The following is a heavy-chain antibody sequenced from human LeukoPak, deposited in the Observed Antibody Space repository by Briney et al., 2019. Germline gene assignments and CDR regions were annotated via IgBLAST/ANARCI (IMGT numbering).Heavy chain of an antibody. Sequence: GPTPVNPPQTLTLTCTFSGFSLITSGICVSWIRQPPGKALAWLALIDWDDDKYYSTSLKTRLTISKDTFKNQVVLTMTNMDPVDTATYYCARISAYGDYYFDYWGQGTLVTVSS. CDR1: GFSLITSGIC. J-gene: IGHJ4*02. CDR2: IDWDDDK. D-gene: IGHD4-17*01. CDR3: ARISAYGDYYFDY. V-gene: IGHV2-70*01.